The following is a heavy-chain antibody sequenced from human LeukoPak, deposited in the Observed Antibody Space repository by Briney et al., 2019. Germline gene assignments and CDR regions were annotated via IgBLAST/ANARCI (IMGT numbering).Heavy chain of an antibody. CDR2: INPNSGGT. D-gene: IGHD2-2*01. CDR1: GYTFTGYN. Sequence: ASVKVSCKASGYTFTGYNTHWVRQAPGQGLEWMGWINPNSGGTNYAQKFQGRVTMTRDTSISTAYMGLSRLRSDDTAVYYCARDTSWFDPWGQGTLVTVSS. J-gene: IGHJ5*02. CDR3: ARDTSWFDP. V-gene: IGHV1-2*02.